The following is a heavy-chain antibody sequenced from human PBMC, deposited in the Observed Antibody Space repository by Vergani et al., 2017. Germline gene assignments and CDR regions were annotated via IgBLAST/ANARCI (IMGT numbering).Heavy chain of an antibody. CDR1: GFTFSSYA. CDR2: ISGSGDNT. J-gene: IGHJ4*02. D-gene: IGHD6-19*01. V-gene: IGHV3-23*01. CDR3: AKDPVGIAVAGLFDY. Sequence: EVQLLESGGHLVQPGGSLRLSCADSGFTFSSYAMSWVRQAPGKGLEWVSTISGSGDNTYYADSVKGRFSISRDNSKNTLNLQMNSLRAEDTAVYYCAKDPVGIAVAGLFDYWGQGTLVTVSS.